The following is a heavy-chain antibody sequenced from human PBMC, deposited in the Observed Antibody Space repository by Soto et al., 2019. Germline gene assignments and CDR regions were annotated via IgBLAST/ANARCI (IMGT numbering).Heavy chain of an antibody. CDR2: ISGDSGNT. Sequence: LVKVSCNASVYMLTKSAMHWVRQAPGQRLEWMGWISGDSGNTKYSPKLQDRVTITRDTSASTAYMELSSLRSEDTALYYCARDGVAAGNINFDYWGQGTLVTASS. D-gene: IGHD3-10*01. CDR3: ARDGVAAGNINFDY. J-gene: IGHJ4*01. V-gene: IGHV1-3*01. CDR1: VYMLTKSA.